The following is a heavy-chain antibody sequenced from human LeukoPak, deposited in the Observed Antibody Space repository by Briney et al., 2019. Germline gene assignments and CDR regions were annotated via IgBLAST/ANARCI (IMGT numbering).Heavy chain of an antibody. CDR1: GFTFSSYG. V-gene: IGHV3-21*01. J-gene: IGHJ4*02. Sequence: PGGSLRLSCAASGFTFSSYGMHWVRQAPGKGLEWVSSISSSSSYIYYADSVKGRFTISRDNAKNSLYLQMNSLRAEDTAVYYCARADALYDFWSGYPDYWGQGTLVTVSS. CDR2: ISSSSSYI. D-gene: IGHD3-3*01. CDR3: ARADALYDFWSGYPDY.